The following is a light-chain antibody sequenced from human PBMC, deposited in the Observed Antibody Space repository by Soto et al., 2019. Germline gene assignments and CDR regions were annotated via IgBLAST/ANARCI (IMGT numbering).Light chain of an antibody. CDR3: LQTYDPPRP. CDR1: QDIGDS. J-gene: IGKJ1*01. CDR2: GAS. V-gene: IGKV1-39*01. Sequence: EIQMTQSPSSLSASVGDRVTITCQSSQDIGDSLSWFQQKAGKPPTQLIYGASALQSGVPVRFSGRASGTDFTLTIRNMQREDFATYYCLQTYDPPRPFAQGSKVDIK.